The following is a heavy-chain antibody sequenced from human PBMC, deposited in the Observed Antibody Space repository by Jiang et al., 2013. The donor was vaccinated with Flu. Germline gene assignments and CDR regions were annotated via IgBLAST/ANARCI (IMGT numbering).Heavy chain of an antibody. D-gene: IGHD5-24*01. V-gene: IGHV5-10-1*01. CDR2: IDPSDSYT. CDR3: ARPACLGARWLQFSQNCEYFDL. J-gene: IGHJ2*01. Sequence: GAEVKKPGESLRISCKGSGYSFTSYWISWVRQMPGKGLEWMGRIDPSDSYTNYSPSFQGHVTISADKSISTAYLQWSSLKASDTAMYYCARPACLGARWLQFSQNCEYFDLWGRGTLVTVSS. CDR1: GYSFTSYW.